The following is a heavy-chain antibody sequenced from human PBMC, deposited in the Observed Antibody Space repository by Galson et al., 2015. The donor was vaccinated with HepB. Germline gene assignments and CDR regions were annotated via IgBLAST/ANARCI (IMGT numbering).Heavy chain of an antibody. CDR1: GYTFTSYG. V-gene: IGHV7-4-1*02. D-gene: IGHD2-2*01. Sequence: QSGAEVKKPGASVKVSCKASGYTFTSYGISWVRQAPGQGLEWMGWISTNTGNPTYAQGFTGRFVFSLDTSVSTAYLQISSLKAEDTAVYYCARLYCSSTSCYGWGDYWGQGTLVTVSS. CDR3: ARLYCSSTSCYGWGDY. J-gene: IGHJ4*02. CDR2: ISTNTGNP.